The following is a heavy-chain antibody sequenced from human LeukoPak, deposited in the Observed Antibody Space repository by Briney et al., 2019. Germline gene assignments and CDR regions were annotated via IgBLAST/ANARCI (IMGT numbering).Heavy chain of an antibody. D-gene: IGHD1-26*01. CDR1: GYTFTGYY. V-gene: IGHV1-2*02. Sequence: ASVKVSCEPSGYTFTGYYTHWVRQAPGQGLEWMRWIDPRNGGTKYAQKFQGRLTMTRDTSISTAYMELNSLRSDDTAMYYCAKIGISGSYWDFDSWGQGTLVTVSS. J-gene: IGHJ4*02. CDR2: IDPRNGGT. CDR3: AKIGISGSYWDFDS.